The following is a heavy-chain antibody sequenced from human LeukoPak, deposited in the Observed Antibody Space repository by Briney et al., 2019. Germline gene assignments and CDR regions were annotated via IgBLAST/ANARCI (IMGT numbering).Heavy chain of an antibody. V-gene: IGHV3-23*01. CDR1: GFTLSSYS. Sequence: PGGSLSLSCAASGFTLSSYSMNWVRQAPGKGLEWVSTVSTSGRSTYYADSVKGPFTISRDNSKNTLSLQMNSLRAEDTAVYYCAKGLNGYGSGSYSHRDAFDIWGQGTQVTVSS. CDR3: AKGLNGYGSGSYSHRDAFDI. CDR2: VSTSGRST. J-gene: IGHJ3*02. D-gene: IGHD3-10*01.